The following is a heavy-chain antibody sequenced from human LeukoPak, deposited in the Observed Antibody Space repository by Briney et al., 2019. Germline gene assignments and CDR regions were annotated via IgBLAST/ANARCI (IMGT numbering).Heavy chain of an antibody. Sequence: GSLRLSCAASGFTVSSNYMSWVRQAPGKGLEWIGRIHTSGSTNYNPSLKSRVTMSVDTSKNQFSLKLSSVTAADTAVYYCARGSYYYYYDSSGYEGTGFDYWGQGTLVTVSS. CDR1: GFTVSSNY. J-gene: IGHJ4*02. CDR2: IHTSGST. D-gene: IGHD3-22*01. V-gene: IGHV4-59*10. CDR3: ARGSYYYYYDSSGYEGTGFDY.